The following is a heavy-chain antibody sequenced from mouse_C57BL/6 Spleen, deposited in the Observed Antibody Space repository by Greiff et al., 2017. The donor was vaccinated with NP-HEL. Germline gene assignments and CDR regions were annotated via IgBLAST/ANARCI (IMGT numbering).Heavy chain of an antibody. D-gene: IGHD2-4*01. CDR1: GYSITSGYY. CDR3: AREGDYDRGAMDY. CDR2: ISYDGSN. V-gene: IGHV3-6*01. Sequence: EVKLQESGPGLVKPSQSLSLTCSVTGYSITSGYYWNWIRQFPGNKLEWMGYISYDGSNNYNPSLNNRISITRDTSKNQFFLKLNSVTTEDTATXYCAREGDYDRGAMDYWGQGTSVTVSS. J-gene: IGHJ4*01.